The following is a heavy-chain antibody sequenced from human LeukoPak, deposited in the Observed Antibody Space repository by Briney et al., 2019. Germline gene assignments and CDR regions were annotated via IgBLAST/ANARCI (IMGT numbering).Heavy chain of an antibody. V-gene: IGHV3-74*01. J-gene: IGHJ6*02. Sequence: GGSLRLSCAASGFTFSSYWMHWVRQAPGKGLVWVSRINSDGSSTSYADSVKGRFTISRDNAKSTLYLQMNSLRAEDTAVYYCARVPSLIVVGYYYYGMDVWGQGTTVTVSS. CDR2: INSDGSST. CDR1: GFTFSSYW. CDR3: ARVPSLIVVGYYYYGMDV. D-gene: IGHD2-15*01.